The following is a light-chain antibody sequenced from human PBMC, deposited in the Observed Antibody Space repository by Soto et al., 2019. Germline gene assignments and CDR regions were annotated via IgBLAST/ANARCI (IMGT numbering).Light chain of an antibody. CDR3: NSHTSSTFWV. J-gene: IGLJ3*02. CDR2: EVS. V-gene: IGLV2-14*01. CDR1: SSDVGGYDL. Sequence: QSALTQPASVSGSPGQSITISCTGTSSDVGGYDLVSWYQLHPGKAPKLIIYEVSNRPSGVSNRFSGSKSGNTASLTISGLQAEDEADSYCNSHTSSTFWVFGGGTKLTVL.